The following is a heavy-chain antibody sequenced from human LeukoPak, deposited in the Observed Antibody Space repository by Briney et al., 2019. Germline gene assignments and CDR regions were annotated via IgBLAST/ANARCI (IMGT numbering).Heavy chain of an antibody. CDR1: GGSFSGYY. J-gene: IGHJ4*02. V-gene: IGHV4-34*01. CDR2: INHSGST. Sequence: SETLSLTCAVYGGSFSGYYWSWIREPPGKGMEWIGEINHSGSTNYNPSLKSRVTISVDTSKNQFSLKLSSVTAADTAVYYCARGRYYYDSSGYYYFDYWGQGTLVTVSS. D-gene: IGHD3-22*01. CDR3: ARGRYYYDSSGYYYFDY.